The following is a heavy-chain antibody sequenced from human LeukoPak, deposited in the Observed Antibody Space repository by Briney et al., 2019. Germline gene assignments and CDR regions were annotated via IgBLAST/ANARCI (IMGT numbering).Heavy chain of an antibody. CDR1: GFTFSSYA. CDR3: AVTYYDDIWGSYRRFDY. V-gene: IGHV3-23*01. D-gene: IGHD3-16*02. Sequence: PGGSLRLSCAASGFTFSSYAMSWVRQAPGKGLEWVSSVRGSGSSAYHADSVKGRFTISRDNSKNTVYLQMNSLRAEVTAVYYCAVTYYDDIWGSYRRFDYWGQGTLVTVSS. J-gene: IGHJ4*02. CDR2: VRGSGSSA.